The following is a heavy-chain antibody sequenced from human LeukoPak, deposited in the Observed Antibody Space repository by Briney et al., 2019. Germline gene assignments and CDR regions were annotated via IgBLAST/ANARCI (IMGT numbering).Heavy chain of an antibody. J-gene: IGHJ3*02. D-gene: IGHD3-10*01. CDR2: MNPNSGNT. CDR3: ARAGSAAAFDI. Sequence: ASVKVSCKASGYTFTSHDINWVRQATGQGLKWMGWMNPNSGNTGYAQKFQGRVTITRNTSISTAYMELSSLRSEDTAVYYCARAGSAAAFDIWGQGTMVTVSS. V-gene: IGHV1-8*03. CDR1: GYTFTSHD.